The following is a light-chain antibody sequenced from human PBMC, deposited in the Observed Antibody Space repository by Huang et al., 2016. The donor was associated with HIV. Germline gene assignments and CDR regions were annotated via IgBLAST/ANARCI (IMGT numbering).Light chain of an antibody. J-gene: IGKJ1*01. CDR1: QSISNY. CDR2: KAS. CDR3: QQYNSYRT. Sequence: DIQMTQAPSTLSASVGDRGTITCRARQSISNYLAWYQQKPGKAPKLLIYKASTLESGVPSRFSGSGSGTEFTLTISSLQPDDFATYYCQQYNSYRTFGQGTKVEIK. V-gene: IGKV1-5*03.